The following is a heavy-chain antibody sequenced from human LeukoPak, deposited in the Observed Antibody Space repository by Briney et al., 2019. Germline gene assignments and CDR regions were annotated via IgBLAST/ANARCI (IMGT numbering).Heavy chain of an antibody. D-gene: IGHD2-15*01. J-gene: IGHJ6*03. CDR2: ISWNSGSI. V-gene: IGHV3-9*01. CDR1: GFTFGDYA. CDR3: AKERLRYCSGGSCYGYYYYYYMDV. Sequence: PGGSLRLSCAASGFTFGDYAMHWVRQAPGKGLEWVSGISWNSGSIGDVDSVKGRFTISRDNAKNSLYLQMNSLRAEDTALYYCAKERLRYCSGGSCYGYYYYYYMDVWGKGTTVTISS.